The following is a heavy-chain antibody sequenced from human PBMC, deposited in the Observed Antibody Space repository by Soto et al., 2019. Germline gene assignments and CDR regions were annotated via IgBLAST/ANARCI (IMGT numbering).Heavy chain of an antibody. V-gene: IGHV3-74*01. CDR3: ARGDRGAFDL. J-gene: IGHJ3*01. D-gene: IGHD2-21*02. Sequence: EVQLVESEGGLVQPGGSLRLSCAASGFTFSYYWMHWVRQAPGQGLVWVSRIHSDGSSTTYADSVKGRFTISRDNAKNTLYLQMNSLRAEDTAVHYCARGDRGAFDLWGQGTMVTVSS. CDR1: GFTFSYYW. CDR2: IHSDGSST.